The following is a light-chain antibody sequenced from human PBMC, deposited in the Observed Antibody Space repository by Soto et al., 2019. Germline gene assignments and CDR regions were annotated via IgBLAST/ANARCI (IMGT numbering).Light chain of an antibody. Sequence: EIVLTQSPATLPLSPGESATLSCRTSQSVSSNSLAWHQQKPGQTPRLLMYAASSRAAGIPDRFSGSGSGTDFTLTISRLEPEDFAVYYCQQHGSWGITFGPGTKVDIK. CDR3: QQHGSWGIT. V-gene: IGKV3-20*01. CDR2: AAS. J-gene: IGKJ3*01. CDR1: QSVSSNS.